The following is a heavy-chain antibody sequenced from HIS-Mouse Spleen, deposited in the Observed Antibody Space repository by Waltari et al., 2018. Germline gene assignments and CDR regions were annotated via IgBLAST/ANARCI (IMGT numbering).Heavy chain of an antibody. CDR2: IYYSGGT. V-gene: IGHV4-39*07. CDR1: GGSISSSSYY. D-gene: IGHD6-13*01. J-gene: IGHJ2*01. Sequence: QLQLQESGPGLVKPSETLSLTCTVSGGSISSSSYYWGWIRQPPGKGLEWIGSIYYSGGTYYTPSLKGRVTISVDTSKNKFSLKLSCVTAADTAVYYCAREIPYSSSWYDWYFDLWGRGTLVTVSS. CDR3: AREIPYSSSWYDWYFDL.